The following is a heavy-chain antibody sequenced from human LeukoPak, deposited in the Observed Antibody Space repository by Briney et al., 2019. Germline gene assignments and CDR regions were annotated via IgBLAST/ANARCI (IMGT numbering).Heavy chain of an antibody. V-gene: IGHV4-59*08. CDR1: GGSISPYY. D-gene: IGHD3-3*01. CDR3: TRVNYDFWSGYRSFDY. CDR2: IYHSGST. J-gene: IGHJ4*02. Sequence: KTSETLSLTCTVSGGSISPYYWSWIRQPPGKGLEWIGWIYHSGSTYYNPSLKSRVTISVDTSKNQFSLKLSSVTAADTAVYYCTRVNYDFWSGYRSFDYWGQGTLVTVSS.